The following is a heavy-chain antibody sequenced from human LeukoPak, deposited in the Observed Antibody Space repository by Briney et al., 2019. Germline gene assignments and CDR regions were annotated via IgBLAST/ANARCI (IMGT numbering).Heavy chain of an antibody. Sequence: PGVSLRLSCAASGFTFSDYYMSWIRQAPGKGLEWVSYISSSGSTIYYADSVKGRFTISRDNAKNSLYLQMNSLRAEDTAVYYCARDHFAGDSSGYTYYYYYYMDVWGKGTTVTVSS. CDR1: GFTFSDYY. V-gene: IGHV3-11*04. D-gene: IGHD3-22*01. CDR2: ISSSGSTI. CDR3: ARDHFAGDSSGYTYYYYYYMDV. J-gene: IGHJ6*03.